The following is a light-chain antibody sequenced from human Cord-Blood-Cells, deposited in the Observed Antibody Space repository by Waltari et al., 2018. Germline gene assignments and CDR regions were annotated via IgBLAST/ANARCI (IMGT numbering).Light chain of an antibody. Sequence: DITMTQSQSPVSASVGIRVTITCRASQGISSWLDWYQQKQGKARKLLIYAASSLQSGVPSRFSGSVSGTDFTLTISSLQPEDFATYYCQQANSFPPSFGQGTRLEIE. CDR3: QQANSFPPS. CDR1: QGISSW. V-gene: IGKV1-12*01. CDR2: AAS. J-gene: IGKJ5*01.